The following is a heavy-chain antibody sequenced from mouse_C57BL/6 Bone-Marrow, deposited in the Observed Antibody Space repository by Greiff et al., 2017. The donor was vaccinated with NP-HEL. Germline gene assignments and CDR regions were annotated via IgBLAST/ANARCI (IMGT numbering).Heavy chain of an antibody. J-gene: IGHJ1*03. CDR3: ARDLLDWYFDV. V-gene: IGHV5-16*01. CDR2: INYDGSST. CDR1: GFTFSDYY. Sequence: EVNLVESEGGLVQPGSSMKLSCTASGFTFSDYYMAWVRQVPEKGLEWVANINYDGSSTYYLDSLKSRFIISRDNAKNILYLQMSSLKSEDTATYYCARDLLDWYFDVWGTGTTVTVSS. D-gene: IGHD1-1*01.